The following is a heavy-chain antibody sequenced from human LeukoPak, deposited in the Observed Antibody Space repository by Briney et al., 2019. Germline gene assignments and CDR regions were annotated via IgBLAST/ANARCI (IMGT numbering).Heavy chain of an antibody. J-gene: IGHJ4*02. CDR3: AKDAQRGFDYSNSLEY. CDR1: GLTFSHYG. V-gene: IGHV3-33*06. D-gene: IGHD4-11*01. CDR2: IWSDGTNQ. Sequence: GRSLRLSCAASGLTFSHYGFHWVRQAPGKGLEWVAVIWSDGTNQFYADSMKGRFTISRDYSQKTVYLEMHSLRTEDTAMYYCAKDAQRGFDYSNSLEYWGPGTLVTVSS.